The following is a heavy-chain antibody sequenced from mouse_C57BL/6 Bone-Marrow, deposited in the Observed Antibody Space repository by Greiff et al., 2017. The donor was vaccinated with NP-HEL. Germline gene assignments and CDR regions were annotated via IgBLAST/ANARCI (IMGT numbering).Heavy chain of an antibody. Sequence: VKLQQSGAELARPGASVKLSCKASGYTFTSYGISWVKQRTGQGLEWIGEIYPRSGNTYYNEKFKGKATLTADKSSSTAYMELRSLTSEDSAVYFCARDPNYYGSINWYFDVWGTGTTVTVSS. CDR3: ARDPNYYGSINWYFDV. CDR2: IYPRSGNT. CDR1: GYTFTSYG. J-gene: IGHJ1*03. D-gene: IGHD1-1*01. V-gene: IGHV1-81*01.